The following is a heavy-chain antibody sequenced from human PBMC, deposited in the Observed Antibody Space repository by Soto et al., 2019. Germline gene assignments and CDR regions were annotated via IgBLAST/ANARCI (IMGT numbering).Heavy chain of an antibody. CDR3: ARFWTPPVPAARPHYYYYYYMDV. Sequence: PSETLSLTCAVYGGSFSGYYWSWIRQPPGKGLEWIGEINHSGSTNYNPSLKSRVTISVDTSKNQFSLKLSSVTAADTAVYYCARFWTPPVPAARPHYYYYYYMDVWGKGTTVTVSS. D-gene: IGHD2-2*01. V-gene: IGHV4-34*01. CDR2: INHSGST. CDR1: GGSFSGYY. J-gene: IGHJ6*03.